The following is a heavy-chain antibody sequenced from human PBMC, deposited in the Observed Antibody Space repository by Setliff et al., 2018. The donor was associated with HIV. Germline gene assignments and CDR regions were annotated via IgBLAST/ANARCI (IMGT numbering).Heavy chain of an antibody. Sequence: PSATLSLTCTVSGGSIGSGGYYWSWIRQHPGKGLEWIGYIYYSGSTYYNPSFKRRLSISVDTSKNQFSLKLSSVTAADTAVYYCARSTYYFDSSGYKYNWFDPRGQGTRVTVSS. CDR1: GGSIGSGGYY. CDR2: IYYSGST. J-gene: IGHJ5*02. V-gene: IGHV4-31*03. CDR3: ARSTYYFDSSGYKYNWFDP. D-gene: IGHD3-22*01.